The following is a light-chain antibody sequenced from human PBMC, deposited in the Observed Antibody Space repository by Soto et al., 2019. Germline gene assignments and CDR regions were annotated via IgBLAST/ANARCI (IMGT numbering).Light chain of an antibody. V-gene: IGKV1-5*01. Sequence: DIQMIQSPSTLSASVGDRVTITCRASQSISRWLARYQQKPGKAPKLLIFDASSLETGVPSRFSGSASGTEFTLTISSLQPDDFATYYCQQYNSYWTFGQGTKVEIK. CDR1: QSISRW. CDR3: QQYNSYWT. CDR2: DAS. J-gene: IGKJ1*01.